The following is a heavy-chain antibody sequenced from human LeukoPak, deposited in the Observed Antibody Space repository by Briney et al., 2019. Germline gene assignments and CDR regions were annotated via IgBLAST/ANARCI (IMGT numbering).Heavy chain of an antibody. CDR1: GHTFTTYN. CDR3: AGDRGRTFDFEL. CDR2: VDPSDGAT. D-gene: IGHD1-14*01. V-gene: IGHV1-46*01. Sequence: AASVKVSCKAAGHTFTTYNFYWVRQAPGQWLEWMGIVDPSDGATSYAQKFRGRVAMTRDMSTSTIYLELKSLRSDDTALYYCAGDRGRTFDFELWGQGTQVTV. J-gene: IGHJ4*02.